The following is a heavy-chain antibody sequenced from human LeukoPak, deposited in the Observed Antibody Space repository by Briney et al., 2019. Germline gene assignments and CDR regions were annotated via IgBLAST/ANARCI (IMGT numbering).Heavy chain of an antibody. CDR3: ARDSGYSGYGSY. CDR2: INPNSGDT. J-gene: IGHJ4*02. D-gene: IGHD5-12*01. CDR1: GYTFTGYY. Sequence: ASVKVSCKASGYTFTGYYMHWVRQAPGQGLEWMGWINPNSGDTNYAQKFQGRVTMTRDTSITTAYMELSSLRSEDTAVYYCARDSGYSGYGSYWGQGTLVTVSS. V-gene: IGHV1-2*02.